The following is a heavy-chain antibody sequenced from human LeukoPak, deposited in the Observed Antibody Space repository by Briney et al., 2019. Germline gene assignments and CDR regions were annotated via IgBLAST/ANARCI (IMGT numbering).Heavy chain of an antibody. J-gene: IGHJ4*02. V-gene: IGHV1-2*02. CDR1: VYTFTRYY. CDR3: ARESPSLGYCSGGSCYRYFDY. CDR2: INPNSGGT. Sequence: ASVTVSFKSSVYTFTRYYMHWVRQAPGQGLEWMGWINPNSGGTNYAQKFQGRVTMTRDTSISTAYMELSRLRSDDTAVYYCARESPSLGYCSGGSCYRYFDYWGQGTLVTVSS. D-gene: IGHD2-15*01.